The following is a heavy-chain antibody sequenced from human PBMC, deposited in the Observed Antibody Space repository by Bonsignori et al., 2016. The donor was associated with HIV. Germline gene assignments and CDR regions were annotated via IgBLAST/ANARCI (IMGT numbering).Heavy chain of an antibody. CDR3: RAERMSSEDF. CDR2: ISGNGGSA. V-gene: IGHV3-23*01. D-gene: IGHD1-1*01. J-gene: IGHJ4*02. Sequence: EVHLLESGGGLVQPGGSLRLSCAASGFTFNNYAMSWVRQTPGKGLEWVSGISGNGGSADYADSVKGRFIISRDNSKNTLYLQVNSLRADDTAVYYCRAERMSSEDFWGQGNPGHRLL. CDR1: GFTFNNYA.